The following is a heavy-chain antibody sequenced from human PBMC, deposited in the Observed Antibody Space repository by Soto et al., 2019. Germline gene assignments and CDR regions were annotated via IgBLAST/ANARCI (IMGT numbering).Heavy chain of an antibody. D-gene: IGHD5-12*01. V-gene: IGHV3-11*01. CDR3: ARTDIVATSNYYYGMDV. Sequence: PGGSLRLSCAASGFTLSDYYMSWIRQAPGKGLEWVSYISSSGSTIYYADSVKGRFTISRDNAKNSLYLQMNSLRAEDTAVYYCARTDIVATSNYYYGMDVWGQGTTVTVSS. CDR2: ISSSGSTI. J-gene: IGHJ6*02. CDR1: GFTLSDYY.